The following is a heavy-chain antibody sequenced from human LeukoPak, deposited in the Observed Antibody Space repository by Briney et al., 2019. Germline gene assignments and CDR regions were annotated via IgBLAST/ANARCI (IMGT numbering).Heavy chain of an antibody. J-gene: IGHJ6*03. Sequence: GGSLRLSCAASGFVFSTYAMHWVRQAPGKGLEYVSGISGNGGYTDYANSVKGRFTISRDNSKNTLYLQMNSLRPEDTAVYYCARVPAAIRGYYHYYMDVWGKGTTVTVSS. CDR2: ISGNGGYT. V-gene: IGHV3-64*01. CDR1: GFVFSTYA. CDR3: ARVPAAIRGYYHYYMDV. D-gene: IGHD2-2*02.